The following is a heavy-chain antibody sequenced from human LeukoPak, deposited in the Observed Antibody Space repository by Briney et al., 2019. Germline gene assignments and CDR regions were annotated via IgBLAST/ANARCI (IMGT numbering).Heavy chain of an antibody. CDR2: IIPIFGTA. Sequence: SVKVSCKASGGTFSSYAISWVRQAPGQGLEWMGGIIPIFGTANYAQKFQGRVTITADKSTSTAYMELSSLRSEDTAVYYCAADSGCSYGLLDYWGQGTLVAVCS. CDR1: GGTFSSYA. J-gene: IGHJ4*02. V-gene: IGHV1-69*06. CDR3: AADSGCSYGLLDY. D-gene: IGHD5-18*01.